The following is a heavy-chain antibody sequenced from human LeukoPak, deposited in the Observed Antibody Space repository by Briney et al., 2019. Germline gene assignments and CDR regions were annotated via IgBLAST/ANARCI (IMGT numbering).Heavy chain of an antibody. V-gene: IGHV3-23*01. CDR2: ISGSGGST. J-gene: IGHJ4*02. CDR3: VKDASWMGEYYFDY. D-gene: IGHD3-16*01. CDR1: GFTFSSYG. Sequence: PGGSLRLSCAASGFTFSSYGMSWVRQAPGKGLEWVSAISGSGGSTYYADSVKGRFTISRDNSKNTLYLQMNSLRAEDTAVYYCVKDASWMGEYYFDYWGQGTLVTVSS.